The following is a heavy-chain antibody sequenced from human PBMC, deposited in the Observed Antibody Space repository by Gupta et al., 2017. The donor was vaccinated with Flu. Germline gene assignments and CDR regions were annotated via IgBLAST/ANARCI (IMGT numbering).Heavy chain of an antibody. CDR3: ARAYWGYYFDY. V-gene: IGHV4-30-4*01. Sequence: GWVRQPPWKGMVWIGYIYYSGSTYYSSSLKSRVTKKVDTSKIQFSLELSSVTAADTAVYYCARAYWGYYFDYWGQGTLVTVSS. D-gene: IGHD3-16*01. CDR2: IYYSGST. J-gene: IGHJ4*02.